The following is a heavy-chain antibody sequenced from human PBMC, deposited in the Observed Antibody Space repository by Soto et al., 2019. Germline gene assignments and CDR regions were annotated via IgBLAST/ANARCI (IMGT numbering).Heavy chain of an antibody. J-gene: IGHJ5*02. V-gene: IGHV4-34*01. D-gene: IGHD1-26*01. CDR2: INHSGST. CDR1: GGSFSGYY. Sequence: SETLSLTCAVYGGSFSGYYWSWIRQPPGKGLEWIGEINHSGSTNYNPSLKSRVTISVDTSKNQFSLKLSSVAAADTAVYYCARAKPPRRGIVGATMVSWFDPWGQGTLVTVSS. CDR3: ARAKPPRRGIVGATMVSWFDP.